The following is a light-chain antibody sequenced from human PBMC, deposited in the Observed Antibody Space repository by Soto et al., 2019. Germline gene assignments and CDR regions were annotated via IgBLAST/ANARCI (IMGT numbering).Light chain of an antibody. CDR2: RNN. V-gene: IGLV1-47*01. Sequence: QSVLTQSPSASGTPGQRVTISCSGSSSNIGSNYVYWYQQLPGTAPKLLIYRNNQRPSGVPDRFSGSKSGTSASLAISGLRSEDEADYYCAAWDDSLSGGWVFGGGTKLTVL. CDR3: AAWDDSLSGGWV. CDR1: SSNIGSNY. J-gene: IGLJ3*02.